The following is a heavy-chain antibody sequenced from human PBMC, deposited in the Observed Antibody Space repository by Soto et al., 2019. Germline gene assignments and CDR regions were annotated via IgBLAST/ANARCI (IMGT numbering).Heavy chain of an antibody. CDR2: ISSSSSYI. J-gene: IGHJ3*02. Sequence: EVQLVESGGGLVKPGGSLRLSCAASGFTFCSYSMNWVRQAPGKGLEWVSSISSSSSYIYYADSVKGRFTISRDNAKNSLYLQMNSLRAEDTAVYYCAREALRCAAFDIWGQGTMVTVSS. D-gene: IGHD2-8*01. CDR3: AREALRCAAFDI. CDR1: GFTFCSYS. V-gene: IGHV3-21*01.